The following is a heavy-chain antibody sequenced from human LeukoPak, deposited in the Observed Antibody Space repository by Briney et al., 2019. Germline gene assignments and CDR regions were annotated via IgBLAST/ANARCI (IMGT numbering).Heavy chain of an antibody. CDR1: GFTFSSYT. V-gene: IGHV3-21*01. CDR2: NSSSSSYI. Sequence: SGGSLRLSCAASGFTFSSYTMNWVRQAPGKGLEWVSSNSSSSSYIYYADSVKGRFTISRDNAKNSLYLQMNSLRAEDTAVYYCARSPYLDFWSGYNLNYYYGMDVWGQGTTVTVSS. CDR3: ARSPYLDFWSGYNLNYYYGMDV. J-gene: IGHJ6*02. D-gene: IGHD3-3*01.